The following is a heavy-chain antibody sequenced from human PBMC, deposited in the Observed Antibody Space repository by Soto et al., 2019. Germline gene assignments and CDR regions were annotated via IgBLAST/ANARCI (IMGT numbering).Heavy chain of an antibody. CDR1: GGSFSGYY. V-gene: IGHV4-34*01. CDR3: AMGVTMVRGVSPFDY. CDR2: INHSGST. D-gene: IGHD3-10*01. Sequence: PSETLSLTCAVYGGSFSGYYWSWIRQPPGKGLEWIGEINHSGSTNYNPSLKSRVTISVDTSKNQLSLKLSSVTAADTAVYYCAMGVTMVRGVSPFDYWGQGTLVTVSS. J-gene: IGHJ4*02.